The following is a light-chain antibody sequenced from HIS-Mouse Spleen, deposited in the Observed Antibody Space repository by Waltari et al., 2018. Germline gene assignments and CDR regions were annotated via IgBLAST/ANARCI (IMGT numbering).Light chain of an antibody. CDR2: EDS. J-gene: IGLJ2*01. CDR3: YSTDSSGNHRV. Sequence: SYELTQPPSVSVYPGQTARITCSGDALQKKYAYWYQQKSGQAPVLVIYEDSKRPSGIPGSFSGSSSGTMATLTISGAQVEDEADYYCYSTDSSGNHRVFGGGTKLTVL. CDR1: ALQKKY. V-gene: IGLV3-10*01.